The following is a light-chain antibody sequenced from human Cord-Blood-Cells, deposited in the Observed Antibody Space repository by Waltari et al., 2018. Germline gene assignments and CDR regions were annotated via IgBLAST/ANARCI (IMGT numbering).Light chain of an antibody. CDR3: SSYTSSSTLV. CDR1: SSDVGGYNY. J-gene: IGLJ1*01. CDR2: DVS. V-gene: IGLV2-14*01. Sequence: QSALTQPASVSGSPGQSITISCTGTSSDVGGYNYVSWYQQPPGKAPKLMIYDVSNPPSGVSNRFSGSQAGNTASQTISGLQAEDEADYYCSSYTSSSTLVFGTGTKVTVL.